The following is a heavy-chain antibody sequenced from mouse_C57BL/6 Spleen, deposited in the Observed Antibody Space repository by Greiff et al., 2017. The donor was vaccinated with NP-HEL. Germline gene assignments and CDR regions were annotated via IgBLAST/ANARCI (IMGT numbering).Heavy chain of an antibody. CDR1: GYTFTDYN. CDR2: INPNNGGT. V-gene: IGHV1-18*01. Sequence: EVQLQQSGPELVKPGASVKIPCKASGYTFTDYNMDWVKQSHGKSLEWIGDINPNNGGTSYNQKFKGKATLTVDKSSSTAYMELRSLTSEDTAVYYCVRSYYGSSSFAYWGQGTLVTVSA. CDR3: VRSYYGSSSFAY. J-gene: IGHJ3*01. D-gene: IGHD1-1*01.